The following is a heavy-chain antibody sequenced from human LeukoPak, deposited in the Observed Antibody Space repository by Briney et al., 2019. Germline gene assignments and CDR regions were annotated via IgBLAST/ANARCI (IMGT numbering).Heavy chain of an antibody. V-gene: IGHV3-11*01. D-gene: IGHD3-22*01. CDR2: ISSTGDNI. CDR1: GFNFSDYY. Sequence: PGGSLRLSCAASGFNFSDYYFNWIRQAPGKGLEWVSYISSTGDNIYYADSVKGRFIISRDNAKNSMYLQMNSLRAEDTAVYYCARDVTPFYYDSSGYFDYWGQGTLVTVSS. CDR3: ARDVTPFYYDSSGYFDY. J-gene: IGHJ4*02.